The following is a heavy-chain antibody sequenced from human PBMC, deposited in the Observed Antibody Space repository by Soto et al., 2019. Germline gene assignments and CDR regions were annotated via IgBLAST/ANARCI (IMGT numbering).Heavy chain of an antibody. CDR3: ASGGVLWFGDLDV. CDR1: GFTFSSYS. J-gene: IGHJ6*03. V-gene: IGHV3-48*01. Sequence: EVQLVESGGGLVQPGGSLRLSCAASGFTFSSYSMNWVRQAPGKGLGWVSYISSSSSTIYYADSVKGRFTISRDNAKNSLYLQMNSLRAEDTAVYYCASGGVLWFGDLDVWGKGTTVTVS. CDR2: ISSSSSTI. D-gene: IGHD3-10*01.